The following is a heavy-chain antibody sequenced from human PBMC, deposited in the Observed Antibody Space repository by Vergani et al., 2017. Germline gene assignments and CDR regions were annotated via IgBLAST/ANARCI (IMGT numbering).Heavy chain of an antibody. Sequence: QVQLVQSGAEVKKPGSSVKVSCKASGYTFTSYGISWVRQAPGQGLEWMGWISAYNGNTNYAQKLQGRVTMTTDTSTSTAYMELRILRSDDTAVYYCASGITIFGVVKYDFDYWGQGTLVTVSS. D-gene: IGHD3-3*01. CDR3: ASGITIFGVVKYDFDY. J-gene: IGHJ4*02. CDR2: ISAYNGNT. CDR1: GYTFTSYG. V-gene: IGHV1-18*01.